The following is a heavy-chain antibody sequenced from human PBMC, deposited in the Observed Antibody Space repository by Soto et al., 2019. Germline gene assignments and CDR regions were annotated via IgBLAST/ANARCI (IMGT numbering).Heavy chain of an antibody. D-gene: IGHD1-20*01. V-gene: IGHV3-48*01. CDR2: ISTSSSTI. J-gene: IGHJ4*02. Sequence: PGGSLRLSCAASGFTLSNYNMNWVRQAPGEGLEWVSFISTSSSTIYYADSVKGRFTTSRDNAKNSLYLEMNSLRAEDTAVYYCARDHSWNYADYWGPGTLVTVSS. CDR3: ARDHSWNYADY. CDR1: GFTLSNYN.